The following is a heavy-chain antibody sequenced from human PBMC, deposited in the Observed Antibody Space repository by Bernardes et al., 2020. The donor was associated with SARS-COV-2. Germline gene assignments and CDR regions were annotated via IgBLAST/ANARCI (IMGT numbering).Heavy chain of an antibody. CDR2: INHSGST. CDR3: ARLDYYLSGTYYNARHY. D-gene: IGHD3-10*01. J-gene: IGHJ4*02. CDR1: GGSFRDYY. Sequence: SETLSLTCAVYGGSFRDYYWSWIRQPPGKGLEWIGEINHSGSTNYTPSLKSRVTISIDTSKNQFSLRLSSVTAADTAVYFCARLDYYLSGTYYNARHYWGPGTLVTVSS. V-gene: IGHV4-34*01.